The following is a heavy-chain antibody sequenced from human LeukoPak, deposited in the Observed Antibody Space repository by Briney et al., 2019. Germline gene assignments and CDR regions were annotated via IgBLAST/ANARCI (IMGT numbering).Heavy chain of an antibody. Sequence: ASVKVSCKPSGYTFIAYYIHLVRQAPGQGLEWMGWISAYNGNTNYAQKLQGRVTMTTDTSTSTAYMELRSLRSDDTAVYYCARDYGSGSYFGYWGQGTLVTVSS. CDR1: GYTFIAYY. V-gene: IGHV1-18*01. CDR2: ISAYNGNT. J-gene: IGHJ4*02. CDR3: ARDYGSGSYFGY. D-gene: IGHD3-10*01.